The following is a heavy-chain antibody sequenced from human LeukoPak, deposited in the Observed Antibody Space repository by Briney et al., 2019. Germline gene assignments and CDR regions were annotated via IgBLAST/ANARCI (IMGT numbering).Heavy chain of an antibody. CDR2: IRYDGSNK. Sequence: PGGSLRLSCAASGFTFSSYGMHWVRQAPGKGLEWVAFIRYDGSNKYYADSVKGRFTISRDNSKNTLYLQMNSLRAEDTAVYYCAKAATTYASNWFDPWGQGTLVTVSS. J-gene: IGHJ5*02. D-gene: IGHD4-11*01. CDR3: AKAATTYASNWFDP. CDR1: GFTFSSYG. V-gene: IGHV3-30*02.